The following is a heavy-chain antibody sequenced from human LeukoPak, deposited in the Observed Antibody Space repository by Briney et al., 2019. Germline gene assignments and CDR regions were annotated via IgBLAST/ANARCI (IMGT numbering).Heavy chain of an antibody. CDR2: ISYSGST. CDR1: GGSISSGPYY. CDR3: ARGDYYMDV. Sequence: PSQTLSLTCTVSGGSISSGPYYWTWIRQHPGEDLEWIGYISYSGSTDYNPSLRSRITISVDTSKNQFSLKLSSVTVADSAVYYCARGDYYMDVWGKGTTVTVSS. J-gene: IGHJ6*03. V-gene: IGHV4-31*03.